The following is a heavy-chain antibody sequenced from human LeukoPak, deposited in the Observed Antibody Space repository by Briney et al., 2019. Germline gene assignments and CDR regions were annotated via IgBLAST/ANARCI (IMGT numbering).Heavy chain of an antibody. CDR1: GFTFRSYG. CDR2: ISYDGSNK. J-gene: IGHJ4*02. CDR3: AKESKETTRYYFDS. D-gene: IGHD4-11*01. Sequence: PGKSLRLSCAASGFTFRSYGMRWVRQAPGKGLESAAVISYDGSNKYYVDSVKGRFTISRDSSKNTLYLQMNSLRAEDTAVYYCAKESKETTRYYFDSWGQGTLVTVSS. V-gene: IGHV3-30*18.